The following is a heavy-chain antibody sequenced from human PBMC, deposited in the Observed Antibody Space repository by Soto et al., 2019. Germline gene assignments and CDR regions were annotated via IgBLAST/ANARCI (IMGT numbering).Heavy chain of an antibody. V-gene: IGHV1-69*02. CDR2: IIPILGIV. Sequence: QVQLVQSGAEVKKPGSSVKVSCKASGGTFSSYTISWVRQAPGQGLEWMGRIIPILGIVNYAQKYQGRVPNTAYKSTSTAYMELSSLRSEDTAVYSCARRFDPWGQGTLVTVSS. CDR3: ARRFDP. CDR1: GGTFSSYT. J-gene: IGHJ5*02.